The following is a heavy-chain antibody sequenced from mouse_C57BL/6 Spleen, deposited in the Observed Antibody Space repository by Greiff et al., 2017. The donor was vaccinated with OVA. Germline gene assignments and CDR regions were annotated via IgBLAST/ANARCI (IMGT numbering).Heavy chain of an antibody. V-gene: IGHV1-80*01. CDR3: ARIYYDYDENYAMDY. CDR1: GYAFSSYW. Sequence: VQLQQSGAELVKPGASVKISCKASGYAFSSYWMNWVKQRPGKGLEWIGQIYPGDGDTNYNGKFKGKATLTADKSSSTAYMQLSSLTSEDSAVYFCARIYYDYDENYAMDYWGQGTSVTVSS. CDR2: IYPGDGDT. D-gene: IGHD2-4*01. J-gene: IGHJ4*01.